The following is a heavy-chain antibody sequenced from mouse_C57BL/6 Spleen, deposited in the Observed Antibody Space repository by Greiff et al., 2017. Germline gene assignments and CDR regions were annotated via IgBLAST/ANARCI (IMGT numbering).Heavy chain of an antibody. V-gene: IGHV5-6*01. D-gene: IGHD1-1*01. CDR3: ARHLSFITTVVAPFDY. Sequence: EVKLVESGGDLVKPGGSLKLSCAASGFTFSSYGMSWVRQTPDKRLEWVATISSGGSYTYYPDSVKGRFTISRDNAKNTLYLQMSSLKSEDTAMYYCARHLSFITTVVAPFDYWGQGTTLTVSS. CDR2: ISSGGSYT. CDR1: GFTFSSYG. J-gene: IGHJ2*01.